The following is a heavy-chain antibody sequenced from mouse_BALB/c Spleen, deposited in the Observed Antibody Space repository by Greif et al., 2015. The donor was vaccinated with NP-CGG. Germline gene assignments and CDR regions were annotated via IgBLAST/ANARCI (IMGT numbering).Heavy chain of an antibody. D-gene: IGHD2-1*01. Sequence: VQLQQSGAELVRPGTSVKISCKASGYTFTNYWLGWVKQRPGHGLEWIGDIYPGGGYTNYNEKFKGKATLTADTSSSTAYMQLSCLTSEDSAVYFCARWDGNGAMDYWGQGTSVTVSS. J-gene: IGHJ4*01. CDR1: GYTFTNYW. V-gene: IGHV1-63*02. CDR3: ARWDGNGAMDY. CDR2: IYPGGGYT.